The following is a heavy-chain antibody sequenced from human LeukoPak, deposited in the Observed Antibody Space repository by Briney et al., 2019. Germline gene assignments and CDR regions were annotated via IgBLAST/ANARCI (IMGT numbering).Heavy chain of an antibody. J-gene: IGHJ3*02. D-gene: IGHD3-16*01. CDR2: ISWNSGRI. V-gene: IGHV3-9*01. Sequence: GGSLRLSCAASGFTFDDYAMHWVRQAPGKGLEWVSGISWNSGRIGCADSVKGRFTISRDNAKNSLYLQMNSLRVEDTALYYCAKDFYRLGEFDAFDIWGQGTMVTVSS. CDR3: AKDFYRLGEFDAFDI. CDR1: GFTFDDYA.